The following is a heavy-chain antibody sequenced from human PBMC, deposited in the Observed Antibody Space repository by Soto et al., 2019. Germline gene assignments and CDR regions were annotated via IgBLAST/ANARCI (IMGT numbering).Heavy chain of an antibody. CDR2: INHSGST. CDR1: GGSFSGYY. J-gene: IGHJ4*02. V-gene: IGHV4-34*01. CDR3: ARGRRDIVVVPAAMGYFDY. D-gene: IGHD2-2*01. Sequence: QVQLQQWGAGLLKPSETLSLTCAVYGGSFSGYYWSWIRQPPGKGLEWIGEINHSGSTNYNPYLKSRVTISVDTSKNQFSLKLSSVTAADTAVYYCARGRRDIVVVPAAMGYFDYWGQGTLVTVSS.